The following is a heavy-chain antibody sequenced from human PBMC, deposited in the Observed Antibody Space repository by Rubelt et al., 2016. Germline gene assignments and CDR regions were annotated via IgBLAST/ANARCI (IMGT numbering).Heavy chain of an antibody. CDR2: VTSSGSSL. D-gene: IGHD1-1*01. CDR1: GFTFSSHE. CDR3: SGALETWADFAKFHY. V-gene: IGHV3-48*03. Sequence: EVHLVESGGGLVQPGGSLRLSCAASGFTFSSHEMNWVRQAPGKGLEWVSYVTSSGSSLYYADSVKGRLTISRDNAKNTLYMERNSQAAKDTAAYYWSGALETWADFAKFHYWGQRTLVTDSS. J-gene: IGHJ4*02.